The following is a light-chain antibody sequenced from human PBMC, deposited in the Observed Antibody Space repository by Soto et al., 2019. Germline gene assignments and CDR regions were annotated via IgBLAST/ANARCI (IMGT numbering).Light chain of an antibody. CDR1: QSINTW. J-gene: IGKJ1*01. V-gene: IGKV1-5*03. Sequence: DIQMTQSPSTLSASVGDRVTITCRASQSINTWLAWYQQKPGKAPKLLISKASGLERGVPSRFSGSGSGTESTLIISSLQPDDLATYYCQQYNTYPWTFGQGTKV. CDR2: KAS. CDR3: QQYNTYPWT.